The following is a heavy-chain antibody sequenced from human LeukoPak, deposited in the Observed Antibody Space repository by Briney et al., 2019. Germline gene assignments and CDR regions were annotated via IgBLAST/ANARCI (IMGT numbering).Heavy chain of an antibody. V-gene: IGHV4-39*01. J-gene: IGHJ3*02. D-gene: IGHD3-10*01. CDR1: GGSISSSSYY. CDR2: IYYSGST. CDR3: ARQFPVLLWFGELLPHDAFDI. Sequence: SETLSLTCTVSGGSISSSSYYWGWIRQPPGKGLEWIGSIYYSGSTYYNPSLKSRVTISIDTSKNQFSLKLSSVTAADTAVYYCARQFPVLLWFGELLPHDAFDIWGQGTMVTVSS.